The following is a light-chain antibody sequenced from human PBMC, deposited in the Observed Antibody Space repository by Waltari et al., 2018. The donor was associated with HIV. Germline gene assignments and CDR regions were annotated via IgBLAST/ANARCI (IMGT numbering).Light chain of an antibody. J-gene: IGLJ3*02. V-gene: IGLV1-44*01. CDR3: AVWDDSLRSVL. Sequence: QSVLTQPPSASGTPGQRVNISCSGGSSNLGSHPVNWYRQFPGEAPKLLIYTNIQRPSGVPDRFSGSKSGTSASLAISGLQSEDEADFYCAVWDDSLRSVLFGGGTRLTVL. CDR2: TNI. CDR1: SSNLGSHP.